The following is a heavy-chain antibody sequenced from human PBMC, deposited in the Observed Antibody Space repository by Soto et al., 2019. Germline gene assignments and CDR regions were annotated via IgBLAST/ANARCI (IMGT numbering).Heavy chain of an antibody. D-gene: IGHD5-18*01. Sequence: QVQLVESGGGVVQPGRSLRLSCAASGFTFSYYGMHWVRQAPGKGLEWVAVISYDGINKYYADSVKGRFTISRDNSKHTLYLQMNSLRVEDTAVDYCAKDTAVGVRNDYAMDVWGQGTTVTVSS. CDR1: GFTFSYYG. J-gene: IGHJ6*02. V-gene: IGHV3-30*18. CDR2: ISYDGINK. CDR3: AKDTAVGVRNDYAMDV.